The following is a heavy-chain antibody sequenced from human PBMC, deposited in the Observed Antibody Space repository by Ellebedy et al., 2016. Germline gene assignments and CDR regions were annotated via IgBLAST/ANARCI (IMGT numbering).Heavy chain of an antibody. Sequence: ASVKVSXKASGYTFSSHGISWVRQAPGQGLEWVGWISAYNGNTNYGQNFQGRVTMTTDTSTSTAYMELRSLRSDDTAVYYCARTYIVVVSAATFDYWGQGTLVTVSS. CDR2: ISAYNGNT. J-gene: IGHJ4*02. D-gene: IGHD2-2*01. CDR1: GYTFSSHG. V-gene: IGHV1-18*01. CDR3: ARTYIVVVSAATFDY.